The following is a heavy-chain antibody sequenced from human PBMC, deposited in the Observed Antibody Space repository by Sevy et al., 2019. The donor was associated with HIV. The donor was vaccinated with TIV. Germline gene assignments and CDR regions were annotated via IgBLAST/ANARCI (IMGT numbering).Heavy chain of an antibody. D-gene: IGHD2-8*01. CDR2: ISWNSGSM. J-gene: IGHJ4*02. V-gene: IGHV3-9*03. CDR3: GKDRRGGCVMRPYHFDY. Sequence: GGSLRLSCAASGFKFDDYAMHWVRQGPGKGLEWVSGISWNSGSMAYADSVKGRFTISRDNAKNSVYLQMSSLRPEDMALVSVGKDRRGGCVMRPYHFDYWGQGALVTVSS. CDR1: GFKFDDYA.